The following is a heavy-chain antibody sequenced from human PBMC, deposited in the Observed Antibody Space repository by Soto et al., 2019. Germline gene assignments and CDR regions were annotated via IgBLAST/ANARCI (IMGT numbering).Heavy chain of an antibody. D-gene: IGHD3-22*01. CDR3: ARDRGSGYYYRISGYFDY. J-gene: IGHJ4*02. V-gene: IGHV3-30-3*01. CDR2: ISYDGSNK. CDR1: GFTFSSYA. Sequence: QVQLVESGGGVVQPGRSLRLSCAASGFTFSSYAMHWVRQAPGKGLEWVAVISYDGSNKYYADSVKGRFTISRDNSKNTLYLQMNSLRAEDTAVYYCARDRGSGYYYRISGYFDYWGQGTLDTVSS.